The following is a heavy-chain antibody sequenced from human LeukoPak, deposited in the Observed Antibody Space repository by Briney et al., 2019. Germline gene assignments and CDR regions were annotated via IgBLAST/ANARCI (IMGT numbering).Heavy chain of an antibody. D-gene: IGHD6-13*01. Sequence: GGSLRLSCAASGFTFSSYEMNWVRQAPGKGLEWVSYISSSGSTIYYADSVKGRFTISRDNAKNSLYLQMNSLRAEDTAVYYCARVASSYAFDIWGQGTMVTVSS. V-gene: IGHV3-48*03. CDR1: GFTFSSYE. J-gene: IGHJ3*02. CDR3: ARVASSYAFDI. CDR2: ISSSGSTI.